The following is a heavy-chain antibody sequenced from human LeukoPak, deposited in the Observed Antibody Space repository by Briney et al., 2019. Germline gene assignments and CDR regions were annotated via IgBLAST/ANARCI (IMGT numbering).Heavy chain of an antibody. CDR2: ISGSGGTT. J-gene: IGHJ4*02. V-gene: IGHV3-23*01. D-gene: IGHD2-15*01. CDR3: AKAHPCSGGSCYSPFDY. CDR1: GFTVSTNY. Sequence: PGGSLRLSCAASGFTVSTNYVSWVRQAPGKGLEWVSAISGSGGTTYYADSVKGRFNISRDNSKNTLYLQMNSLRAEDTAVYYCAKAHPCSGGSCYSPFDYWGQGTLVTVSS.